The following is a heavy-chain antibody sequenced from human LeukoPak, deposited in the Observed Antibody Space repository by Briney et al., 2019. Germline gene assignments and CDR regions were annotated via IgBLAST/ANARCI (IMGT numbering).Heavy chain of an antibody. D-gene: IGHD6-6*01. Sequence: PSETLSLTCSVSGGSVSSDTYYWSWIRQPPGKGLEWIGSIYYSGSTNYNPSLKSRVTISVDTSKNQFSLKLSSVTAADTAVYYCARARPARPPYYYYYYGMDVWGQGTTVTVSS. CDR3: ARARPARPPYYYYYYGMDV. CDR1: GGSVSSDTYY. J-gene: IGHJ6*02. CDR2: IYYSGST. V-gene: IGHV4-61*01.